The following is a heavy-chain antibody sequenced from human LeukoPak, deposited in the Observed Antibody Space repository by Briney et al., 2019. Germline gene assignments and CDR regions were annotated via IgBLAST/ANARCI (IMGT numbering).Heavy chain of an antibody. CDR3: ARQLEYYDFWSGYYPTGHNWFDP. J-gene: IGHJ5*02. D-gene: IGHD3-3*01. CDR2: IYYSGST. Sequence: SETLSLTCTVSDGSISSYYWSLIRQPPGKGLEWIGYIYYSGSTNYNPSLKSRVTISVDTSKNQFSLKLSSVTAADTAVYYCARQLEYYDFWSGYYPTGHNWFDPWGQGTLVTVSS. CDR1: DGSISSYY. V-gene: IGHV4-59*08.